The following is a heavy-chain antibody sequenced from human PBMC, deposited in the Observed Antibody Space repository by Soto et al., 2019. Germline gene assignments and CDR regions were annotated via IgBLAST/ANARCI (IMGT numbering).Heavy chain of an antibody. CDR3: ARERSGSHSADY. CDR2: TYYRSKWYN. D-gene: IGHD5-12*01. CDR1: GGSVSSNSAA. J-gene: IGHJ4*02. Sequence: QTLSLTGASCGGSVSSNSAAWNWIRQSPSRGLEWLGRTYYRSKWYNDYAVSMKSRITINPDTSKNQFSLQLNSVTLEDTAVYYCARERSGSHSADYWGQGTLVPVSS. V-gene: IGHV6-1*01.